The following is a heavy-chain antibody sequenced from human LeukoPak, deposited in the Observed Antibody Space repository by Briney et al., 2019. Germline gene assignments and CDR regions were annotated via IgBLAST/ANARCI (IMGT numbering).Heavy chain of an antibody. CDR1: GYTFTGYY. D-gene: IGHD3-22*01. CDR2: INPNSGGT. CDR3: AWDSSGYYYFDY. V-gene: IGHV1-2*02. J-gene: IGHJ4*02. Sequence: ASVKVSCKASGYTFTGYYMHWVRQAPGQGLEWMGWINPNSGGTNYAQKFQGRVTVTRDTSISTAYMELSRLRSDDTAVYYCAWDSSGYYYFDYWGQGTLVTVSS.